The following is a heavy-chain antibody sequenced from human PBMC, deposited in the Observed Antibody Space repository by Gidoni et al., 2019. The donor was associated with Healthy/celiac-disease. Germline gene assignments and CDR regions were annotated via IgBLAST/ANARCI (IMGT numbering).Heavy chain of an antibody. CDR3: ARGSESGSYPPIDY. Sequence: QVQRVQSGAEVKKPGSSVKVSCKASGGTVSSYAISRVRQAPGQGLEWMGGIIPTFGPATYAQKFQGRVTITADQSTSPASMELSSLRSEDTAVYYCARGSESGSYPPIDYWGQGTLVTVSS. CDR2: IIPTFGPA. V-gene: IGHV1-69*01. J-gene: IGHJ4*02. CDR1: GGTVSSYA. D-gene: IGHD1-26*01.